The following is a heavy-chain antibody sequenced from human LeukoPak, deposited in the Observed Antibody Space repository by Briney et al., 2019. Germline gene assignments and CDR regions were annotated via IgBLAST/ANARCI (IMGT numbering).Heavy chain of an antibody. D-gene: IGHD2-2*01. CDR2: MNHNSGNT. Sequence: ASVKVSCKSSGYIFPRYDINWVRQPTGQGREWMGWMNHNSGNTGYAQKFQGRVTMTRNTSISTAYMELSSLRSEDTAEYYGARYVGYCNSTGCFGQFDWGQGTLVTVSS. V-gene: IGHV1-8*01. J-gene: IGHJ4*02. CDR1: GYIFPRYD. CDR3: ARYVGYCNSTGCFGQFD.